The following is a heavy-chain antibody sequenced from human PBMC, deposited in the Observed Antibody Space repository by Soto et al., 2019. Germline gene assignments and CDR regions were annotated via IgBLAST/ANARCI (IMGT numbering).Heavy chain of an antibody. D-gene: IGHD2-2*01. J-gene: IGHJ6*02. Sequence: SETLSLTCTVSGGSIRSGGYYWSWIRQHPGKGLEWIGYIYYSGRTHYNPSLRGRVSISVDTSKNQFSLKLSSVTAADTAVYYCARGTVVVAAAIWDGMDVWGQGTRVTFSS. CDR3: ARGTVVVAAAIWDGMDV. CDR2: IYYSGRT. V-gene: IGHV4-31*03. CDR1: GGSIRSGGYY.